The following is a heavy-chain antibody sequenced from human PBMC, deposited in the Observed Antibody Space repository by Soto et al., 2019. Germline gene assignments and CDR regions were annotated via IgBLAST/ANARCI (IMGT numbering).Heavy chain of an antibody. V-gene: IGHV3-30*18. CDR3: AKDSIAGSLYYYYYYGMDV. CDR2: ISYDGSNK. J-gene: IGHJ6*02. D-gene: IGHD6-13*01. CDR1: GFTFSSYG. Sequence: GGSLRLSCAASGFTFSSYGMHWVRQAPGKGLEWVAVISYDGSNKYYADSVKGRFTISRDNSKNTLYLQMNSLRAEDTAVYYCAKDSIAGSLYYYYYYGMDVWGQGTTVTVSS.